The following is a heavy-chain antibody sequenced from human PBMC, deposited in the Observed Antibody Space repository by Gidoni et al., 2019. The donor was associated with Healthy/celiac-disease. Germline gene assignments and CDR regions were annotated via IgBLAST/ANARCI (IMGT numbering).Heavy chain of an antibody. D-gene: IGHD5-12*01. Sequence: EVQLVESGGGLVKPGGSLRPSCAASGFTFSSYSMNWVRQAPGKGLEWVSSISSSSSYIYYADSVKGRFTISRDNAKNSLYLQMNSLRAEDTAVYYCARDGAYGAYGMDVWGQGTTVTVSS. V-gene: IGHV3-21*01. CDR2: ISSSSSYI. CDR1: GFTFSSYS. J-gene: IGHJ6*02. CDR3: ARDGAYGAYGMDV.